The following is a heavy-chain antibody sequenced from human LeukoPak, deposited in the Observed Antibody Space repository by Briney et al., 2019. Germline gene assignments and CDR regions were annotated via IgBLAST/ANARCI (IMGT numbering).Heavy chain of an antibody. V-gene: IGHV4-59*12. Sequence: PSETLSLTCTVSGGSISSYYWSWIRQPPGKGLEWIGYIYYSGSTNYNPSLKSRVTISVDTSKNQFSLKLSSVTAADTAVYYCARNPLSGYFSTVTAEYFQHWGQGTLVTVSS. CDR1: GGSISSYY. CDR3: ARNPLSGYFSTVTAEYFQH. D-gene: IGHD4-17*01. J-gene: IGHJ1*01. CDR2: IYYSGST.